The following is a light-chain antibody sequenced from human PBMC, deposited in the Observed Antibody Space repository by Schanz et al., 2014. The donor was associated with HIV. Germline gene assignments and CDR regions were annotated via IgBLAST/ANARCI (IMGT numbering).Light chain of an antibody. V-gene: IGKV1-9*01. CDR3: QQYYLYWT. CDR2: AAS. J-gene: IGKJ1*01. Sequence: IQLTQSPSSLSASVGDRVTLTCRASQGISSYLAWYQQKPGKAPKLLIYAASTLQSGVPSRFSGSGSGTDFTLTISSLQPEDFATYYCQQYYLYWTFGQGTKVEVK. CDR1: QGISSY.